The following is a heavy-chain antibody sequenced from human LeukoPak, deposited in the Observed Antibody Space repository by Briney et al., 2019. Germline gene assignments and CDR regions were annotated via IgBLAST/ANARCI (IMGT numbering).Heavy chain of an antibody. V-gene: IGHV4-39*01. D-gene: IGHD3-10*01. J-gene: IGHJ4*02. CDR1: GVSIRSRSYY. Sequence: PSETLSLTCTVSGVSIRSRSYYWGWIRQPPVKGLEWIGSIYYSGSTYYTPSLKSRVTISVDTSENQFSLELSSVTAADTAVYSCARQDHYYGSGTYYTVFDYWGQGTLVTVSS. CDR2: IYYSGST. CDR3: ARQDHYYGSGTYYTVFDY.